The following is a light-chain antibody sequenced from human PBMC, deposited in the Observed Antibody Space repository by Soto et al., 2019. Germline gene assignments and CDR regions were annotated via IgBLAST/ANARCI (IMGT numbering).Light chain of an antibody. V-gene: IGLV2-23*02. J-gene: IGLJ2*01. Sequence: QSAPTPPASVPGSPGQSITISCTATSSDVGSYNLVSWYQQHPGKAPKLMIYEVSKRPSGVSNRFSGSKSGNTASLTISGLQAEDEADYYCCSYAGSSTSGVVFGGGTKLTVL. CDR2: EVS. CDR1: SSDVGSYNL. CDR3: CSYAGSSTSGVV.